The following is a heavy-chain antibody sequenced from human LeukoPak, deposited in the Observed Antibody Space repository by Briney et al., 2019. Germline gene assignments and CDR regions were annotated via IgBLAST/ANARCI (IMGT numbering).Heavy chain of an antibody. V-gene: IGHV3-7*01. Sequence: GGSLRLSCAASGFTFSSYWMSWVRQAPGKGLEWVANIKQDGSEKYYVDSVKGRFTISRDNAKNTLNLQMNSLRAEDTAVYYCARDPRGGTLDYWGQGALVTVSS. J-gene: IGHJ4*02. CDR2: IKQDGSEK. CDR1: GFTFSSYW. D-gene: IGHD3-10*01. CDR3: ARDPRGGTLDY.